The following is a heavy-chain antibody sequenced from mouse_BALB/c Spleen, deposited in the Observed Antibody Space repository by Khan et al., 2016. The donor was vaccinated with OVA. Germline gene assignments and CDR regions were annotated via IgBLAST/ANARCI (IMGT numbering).Heavy chain of an antibody. CDR1: GFSLTNYG. CDR2: IWSDGST. V-gene: IGHV2-6-1*01. J-gene: IGHJ4*01. Sequence: VKLLESGPGLVAPSQSLSITCTISGFSLTNYGVHWVRQPPGKGLEWLVVIWSDGSTIYNSALKSRLTISKDNSKSQVFLKMNSLQTDDTAVYFCARQPYYHYNIMDYWGQGTSVTVSS. CDR3: ARQPYYHYNIMDY. D-gene: IGHD2-10*01.